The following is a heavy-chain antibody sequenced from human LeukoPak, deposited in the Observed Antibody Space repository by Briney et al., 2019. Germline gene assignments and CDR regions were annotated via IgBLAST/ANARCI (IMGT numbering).Heavy chain of an antibody. CDR1: GYTFTGYY. V-gene: IGHV1-8*03. CDR2: MNPYSGYA. Sequence: AASVKVSCKASGYTFTGYYMHWVRQAPGQGLEWMGWMNPYSGYAGYAQKFQGRVTITRNTSISTAYMELSSLTSEDTAVYYCARGLGHARWYYFDYWGQGTLVTVSS. J-gene: IGHJ4*02. CDR3: ARGLGHARWYYFDY. D-gene: IGHD6-13*01.